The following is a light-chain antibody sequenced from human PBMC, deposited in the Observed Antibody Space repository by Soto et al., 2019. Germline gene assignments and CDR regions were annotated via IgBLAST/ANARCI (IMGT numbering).Light chain of an antibody. CDR2: AAS. V-gene: IGKV1-27*01. CDR1: QDISNY. CDR3: QKYNSAPVP. Sequence: DIQMTQSPSALSASVGDRVTITCRASQDISNYLAWYQQKPGKAPKLLIYAASTLQSGVPSRFSGSGSETDFTLTISSIQPEDVATYYCQKYNSAPVPFGQGTKLEIK. J-gene: IGKJ2*01.